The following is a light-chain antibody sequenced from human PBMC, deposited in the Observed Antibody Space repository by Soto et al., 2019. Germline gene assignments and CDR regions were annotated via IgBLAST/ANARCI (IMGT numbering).Light chain of an antibody. CDR2: EVS. CDR3: SSYTSSTTPVYV. Sequence: QSVLTQPASVSGSPGQSITISCTGTSSDVGGYNYVSWYQQHPGKAPKLMIYEVSNRPSGVSNRFSGSESGNTASLTISGLRAEDEADDYCSSYTSSTTPVYVFGTGTKVTVL. CDR1: SSDVGGYNY. J-gene: IGLJ1*01. V-gene: IGLV2-14*01.